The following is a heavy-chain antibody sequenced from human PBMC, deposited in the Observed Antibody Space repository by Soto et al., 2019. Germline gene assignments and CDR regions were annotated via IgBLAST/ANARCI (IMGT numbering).Heavy chain of an antibody. D-gene: IGHD3-16*01. Sequence: EVQLLESGGDLVQPGGSLRLSCAASGFTFSTYAMSWVRQAPGKGLEWVSTINTSGGSTYYVDSVKGRFTISRDNFKNLQYRQMSRLRPEDTAVYYCAKFYGGKSAHTYTIDPWGQGTLVTVSP. CDR3: AKFYGGKSAHTYTIDP. J-gene: IGHJ5*02. CDR1: GFTFSTYA. CDR2: INTSGGST. V-gene: IGHV3-23*01.